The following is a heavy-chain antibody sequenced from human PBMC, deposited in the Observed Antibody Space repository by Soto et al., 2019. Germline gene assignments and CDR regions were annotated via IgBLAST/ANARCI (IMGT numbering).Heavy chain of an antibody. CDR1: GFTFSSYA. CDR2: ISYDGSNK. Sequence: QVQLVESGGGVVQPGRSLRLSCAASGFTFSSYAMHWVRQAPGKGLEWVAVISYDGSNKYYADSVKGRFTISRDNSKNTLYLQMNSLRAEDTAVYYCARDSFRRDGYNWGDPDWYFDLWGRGTLVTVSS. D-gene: IGHD5-12*01. CDR3: ARDSFRRDGYNWGDPDWYFDL. V-gene: IGHV3-30-3*01. J-gene: IGHJ2*01.